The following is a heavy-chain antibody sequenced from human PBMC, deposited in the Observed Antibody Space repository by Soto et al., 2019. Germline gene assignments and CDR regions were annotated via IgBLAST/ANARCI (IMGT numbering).Heavy chain of an antibody. CDR2: ISAYNGNT. D-gene: IGHD4-17*01. CDR3: ARDGDYAPFACY. CDR1: GYTFTSYG. V-gene: IGHV1-18*01. Sequence: QVQLVQSGAEVKKPGASVKVSCKASGYTFTSYGISWVRQAPGQGLEWMGWISAYNGNTNYAQKLQGRVTMTTDTAAGTADMELRSLRSDDTAVYYCARDGDYAPFACYWGQGTLVTVSS. J-gene: IGHJ4*02.